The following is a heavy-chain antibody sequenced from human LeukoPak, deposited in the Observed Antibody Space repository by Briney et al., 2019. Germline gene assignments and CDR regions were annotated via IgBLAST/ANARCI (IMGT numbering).Heavy chain of an antibody. J-gene: IGHJ6*03. CDR2: IYHSGST. CDR1: GYSISSGYY. Sequence: PSETLSLTCTVSGYSISSGYYWGWIRQPPGKGLEWIGSIYHSGSTYYNPSLKSRVTISVDTSKNQFSLKLSSVTAADTAVYYCARDSSYVGFARSYYDILTGYYGYYYMDVWGKGTTVTVSS. D-gene: IGHD3-9*01. V-gene: IGHV4-38-2*02. CDR3: ARDSSYVGFARSYYDILTGYYGYYYMDV.